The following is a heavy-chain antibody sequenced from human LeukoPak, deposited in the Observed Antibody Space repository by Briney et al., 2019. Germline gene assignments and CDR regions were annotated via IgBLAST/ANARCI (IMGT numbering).Heavy chain of an antibody. CDR3: SRDSALAAFNY. CDR2: ISCRGDNI. J-gene: IGHJ4*02. D-gene: IGHD6-19*01. Sequence: GGSLRLSCAISGLTSICNSMNWVRQAPGKGLEWVSTISCRGDNIYYADSFKGRFTTSIDNAKSSLYLQMTSLRADDTAVYYCSRDSALAAFNYWGQGTLVTVSS. V-gene: IGHV3-21*04. CDR1: GLTSICNS.